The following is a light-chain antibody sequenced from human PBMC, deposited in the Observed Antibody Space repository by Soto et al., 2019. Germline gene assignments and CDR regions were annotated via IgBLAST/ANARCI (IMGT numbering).Light chain of an antibody. CDR2: DAS. J-gene: IGKJ4*01. CDR3: QQRSNWPLT. V-gene: IGKV3-11*01. Sequence: EIVLTQSPATLSLSPGARATLSCRASQSVSSYLAWYQQKPGQAPRLLIYDASNRATGIPAWFTGSGSGTDLPVTSSSLEPEDFEVYDCQQRSNWPLTFGGGPKVEIK. CDR1: QSVSSY.